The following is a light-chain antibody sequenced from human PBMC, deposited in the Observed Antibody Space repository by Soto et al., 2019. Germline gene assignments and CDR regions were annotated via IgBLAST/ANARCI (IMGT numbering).Light chain of an antibody. CDR1: SSDVGGYND. V-gene: IGLV2-8*01. CDR2: EVS. J-gene: IGLJ2*01. CDR3: SSFAGNNNLV. Sequence: QSALTQPPSASRSPGQSVTISCTGNSSDVGGYNDVSWHQQHPGKAPKLMISEVSKRPSGVPDRFYGSKSGNTASLTVSGLQAEDEAAYYCSSFAGNNNLVFGGGTQLTVL.